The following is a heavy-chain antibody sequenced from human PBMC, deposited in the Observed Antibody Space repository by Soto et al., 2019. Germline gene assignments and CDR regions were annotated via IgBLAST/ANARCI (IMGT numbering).Heavy chain of an antibody. CDR1: GYTFTSYG. Sequence: ASVKVSCKASGYTFTSYGISWVRQAPGQGLEWMGWISAYNGNTNYAQKLQGRVTMTTDTSTSTAYMELRSLRSDDTAVYYCARDASSTSCYRGEPRSGMDVWGQGTTVTVS. D-gene: IGHD2-2*01. V-gene: IGHV1-18*01. CDR3: ARDASSTSCYRGEPRSGMDV. J-gene: IGHJ6*02. CDR2: ISAYNGNT.